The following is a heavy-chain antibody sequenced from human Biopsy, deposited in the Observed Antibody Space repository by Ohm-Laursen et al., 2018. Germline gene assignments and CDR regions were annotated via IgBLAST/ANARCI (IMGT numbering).Heavy chain of an antibody. J-gene: IGHJ4*02. Sequence: SLRLSCAAPGLTFTTALMSWVRQAPGKGLEWVGRIKSKTDGGTIDYAASVKGRIIISRDDYKKTVYLQMNNLKTEDTGVYYCTTYQYWGQGTLVTVSS. V-gene: IGHV3-15*01. CDR2: IKSKTDGGTI. D-gene: IGHD3-16*02. CDR1: GLTFTTAL. CDR3: TTYQY.